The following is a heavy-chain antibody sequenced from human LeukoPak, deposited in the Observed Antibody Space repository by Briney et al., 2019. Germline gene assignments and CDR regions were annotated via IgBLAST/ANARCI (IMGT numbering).Heavy chain of an antibody. CDR3: ARRIFRGNDYFDY. V-gene: IGHV4-59*08. CDR2: IYYSGST. Sequence: PSETLSLTCTVSGGSISGYYWSWIRQPPGKGLEWIGYIYYSGSTNYNPSLKSRVTISVDTSKNQFSLKLSSVTAADTAVYYCARRIFRGNDYFDYWGQGILVTVSS. D-gene: IGHD2/OR15-2a*01. CDR1: GGSISGYY. J-gene: IGHJ4*02.